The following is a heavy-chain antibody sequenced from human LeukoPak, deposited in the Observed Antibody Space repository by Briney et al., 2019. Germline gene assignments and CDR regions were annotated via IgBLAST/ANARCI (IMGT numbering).Heavy chain of an antibody. V-gene: IGHV3-7*01. CDR3: ARDWESSGCLDY. J-gene: IGHJ4*02. Sequence: GGCLRLSCAASGFTFSSYAMSWVRHAPGEGREWVANIKQDGSEKYYVDSVKGRFTISRDNAKNSLYLQMNSLRAEDTAVYYCARDWESSGCLDYWGQGTLVTVSS. CDR1: GFTFSSYA. CDR2: IKQDGSEK. D-gene: IGHD6-19*01.